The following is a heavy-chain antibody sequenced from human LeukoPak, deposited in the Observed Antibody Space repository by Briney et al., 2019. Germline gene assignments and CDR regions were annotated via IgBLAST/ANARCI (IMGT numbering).Heavy chain of an antibody. CDR2: IHYSGTT. V-gene: IGHV4-39*07. CDR3: ARGSNWGDY. CDR1: GGSISSSSHY. D-gene: IGHD7-27*01. J-gene: IGHJ4*02. Sequence: SETLSLTCTVSGGSISSSSHYWGWIRQPPGKGLEWIGDIHYSGTTYYNPSLKSRVTMSVDTSKNQFSLKLSSVTAADTAVYYCARGSNWGDYWGQGTLVTVSS.